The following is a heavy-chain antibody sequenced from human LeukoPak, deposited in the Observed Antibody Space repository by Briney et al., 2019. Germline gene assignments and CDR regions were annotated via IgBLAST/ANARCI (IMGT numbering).Heavy chain of an antibody. J-gene: IGHJ5*02. CDR3: ARVSRHYVWGSYRSNWFDP. CDR2: IYYSGST. V-gene: IGHV4-61*01. D-gene: IGHD3-16*02. Sequence: SETLSLTCTVSGGSVSSGSYYWSWIRQPPGKGLEWIGYIYYSGSTNYNPSLKSRVTISVDTSKNQFSLKLSSVTAADTAVYYCARVSRHYVWGSYRSNWFDPWGQGTLVTVSS. CDR1: GGSVSSGSYY.